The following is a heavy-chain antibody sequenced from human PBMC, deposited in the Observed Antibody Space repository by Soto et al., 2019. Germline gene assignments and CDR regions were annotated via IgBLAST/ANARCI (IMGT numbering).Heavy chain of an antibody. V-gene: IGHV1-3*01. D-gene: IGHD3-10*01. Sequence: VASVKVSCKASGYTFTSYAMHWVRQAPGQRLEWMGWINAGNGNTKYSQKFQGRVTITSDISASTAYMELSSLRHEDTAVYFCARDSGWPILNFDNWGQGTPVTVSS. CDR2: INAGNGNT. CDR3: ARDSGWPILNFDN. CDR1: GYTFTSYA. J-gene: IGHJ4*02.